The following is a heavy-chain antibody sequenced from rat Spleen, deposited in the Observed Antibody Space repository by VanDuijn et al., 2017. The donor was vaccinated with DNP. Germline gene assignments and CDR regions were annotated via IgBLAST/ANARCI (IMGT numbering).Heavy chain of an antibody. CDR2: ITYSGSA. J-gene: IGHJ4*01. V-gene: IGHV3-1*01. Sequence: EVQLQESGPGLVKPSQSLSLTCSVTGYSITRTYWGWIRKFPGNKMEWIGHITYSGSATYNPSLKSRISITRDISKDQFFLQLNSVTAEDTATYYCARGGGYYYNYAMDAWGQGTSVTVSS. CDR1: GYSITRTY. D-gene: IGHD1-12*02. CDR3: ARGGGYYYNYAMDA.